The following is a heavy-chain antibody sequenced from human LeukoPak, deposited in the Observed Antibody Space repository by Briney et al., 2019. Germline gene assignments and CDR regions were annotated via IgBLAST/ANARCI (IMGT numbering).Heavy chain of an antibody. D-gene: IGHD6-13*01. Sequence: GRSLRLSCAASGFTFSSYWMHWVRQGPGKGLVWVSRINSDGSSTRYADSVKGRFTISRDNAKNTLYLQMNSLRAEDTAVYYCARDRGVYSRTLEDWGQGTLVTVSS. J-gene: IGHJ4*02. CDR2: INSDGSST. CDR1: GFTFSSYW. V-gene: IGHV3-74*01. CDR3: ARDRGVYSRTLED.